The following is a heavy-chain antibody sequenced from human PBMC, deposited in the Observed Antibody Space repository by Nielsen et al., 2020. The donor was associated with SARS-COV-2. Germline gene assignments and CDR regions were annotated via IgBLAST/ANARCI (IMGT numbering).Heavy chain of an antibody. CDR2: INSDGSST. Sequence: GESLKISCAASGFTVSSNYMSWVRQAPGKGLVWVSRINSDGSSTSYADSVKGRFTISRDNAKNTLYLQMNSLRAEDTAVYYCARVRLKVVVADGMDVWGQGTTVTVSS. J-gene: IGHJ6*02. CDR3: ARVRLKVVVADGMDV. CDR1: GFTVSSNY. V-gene: IGHV3-74*01. D-gene: IGHD3-22*01.